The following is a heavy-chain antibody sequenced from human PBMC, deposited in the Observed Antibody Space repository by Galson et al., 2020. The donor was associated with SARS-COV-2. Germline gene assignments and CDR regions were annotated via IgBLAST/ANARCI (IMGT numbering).Heavy chain of an antibody. J-gene: IGHJ6*04. CDR2: IIPILGIA. CDR3: ARTYGSGSYY. CDR1: GGTFSSYA. Sequence: SVKVSCKASGGTFSSYAISWVRQAPGQGLEWMGWIIPILGIANYAQKFQGRVTITADKSTSTAYMELSSLRSEDTAVYYCARTYGSGSYYWGKGTTVTVSS. V-gene: IGHV1-69*10. D-gene: IGHD3-10*01.